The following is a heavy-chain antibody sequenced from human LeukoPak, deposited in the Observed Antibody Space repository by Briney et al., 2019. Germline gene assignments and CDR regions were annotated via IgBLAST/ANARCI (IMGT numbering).Heavy chain of an antibody. CDR3: ASGLHCGGDCYGKFDY. V-gene: IGHV3-48*03. D-gene: IGHD2-21*02. Sequence: PGGSLRLSCAASGFTFSSYEMYWVRQAPGKGLEWVSYISSSGSTIYYADSVKGRFTISRDNAKNSLYLQMNSLRAEDTAVYYCASGLHCGGDCYGKFDYWGQGTLVTVSS. J-gene: IGHJ4*02. CDR1: GFTFSSYE. CDR2: ISSSGSTI.